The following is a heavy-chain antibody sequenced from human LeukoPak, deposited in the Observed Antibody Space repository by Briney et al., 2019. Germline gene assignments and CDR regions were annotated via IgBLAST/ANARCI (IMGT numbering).Heavy chain of an antibody. V-gene: IGHV3-11*04. J-gene: IGHJ4*02. CDR3: ARTAMVYHSFLDY. CDR1: GFTFSDYY. Sequence: PGGSLRLSCASSGFTFSDYYMSWIRQAPGKGPEGVSYISSSGSTIYYADSVKGRFTISRDNAKNSLYLQMNSLRAEDTAVYYCARTAMVYHSFLDYWGQGTLVTVSS. CDR2: ISSSGSTI. D-gene: IGHD5-18*01.